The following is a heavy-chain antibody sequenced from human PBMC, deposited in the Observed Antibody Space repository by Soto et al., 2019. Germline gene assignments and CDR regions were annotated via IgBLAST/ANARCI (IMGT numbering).Heavy chain of an antibody. V-gene: IGHV5-10-1*01. Sequence: GESLKISCKGSGYSFTSYWISWVRQMPGKGLEWMGRIDPSDSYTNYSPSFQGHVTISADKSISTAYLQWSSLKASDTAMYYCARSRVGSWSSDYYYYGMDVWGQGTTVTVSS. J-gene: IGHJ6*02. D-gene: IGHD6-13*01. CDR1: GYSFTSYW. CDR3: ARSRVGSWSSDYYYYGMDV. CDR2: IDPSDSYT.